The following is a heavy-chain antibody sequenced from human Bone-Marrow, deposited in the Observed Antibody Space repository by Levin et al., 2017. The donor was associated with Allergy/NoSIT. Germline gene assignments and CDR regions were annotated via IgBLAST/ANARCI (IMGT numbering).Heavy chain of an antibody. CDR3: ARNDFGSGGRWDS. CDR2: TIPISGTA. CDR1: GGTFNNYA. V-gene: IGHV1-69*06. J-gene: IGHJ4*02. D-gene: IGHD3-10*01. Sequence: SVKVSCKASGGTFNNYAVSWVRQTPGQGLEWVGGTIPISGTAHYAQKFRGRATITADKSTSTVYMQLTSLKSEDTAVYFCARNDFGSGGRWDSWGQGTPVTVSS.